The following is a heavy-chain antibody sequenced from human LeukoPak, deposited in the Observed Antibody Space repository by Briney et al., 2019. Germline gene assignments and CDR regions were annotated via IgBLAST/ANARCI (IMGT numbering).Heavy chain of an antibody. D-gene: IGHD5-12*01. CDR3: ARNSGYDYLDY. J-gene: IGHJ4*02. CDR1: GYTFTSYY. Sequence: ASVKVSCKASGYTFTSYYMHWVRQAPGQGLEWMGIINPSGGSTSYAQKFQGRVTMTRDMSTSTVYMELSSPRSEDTAVYYCARNSGYDYLDYWGQGTLVTVSS. CDR2: INPSGGST. V-gene: IGHV1-46*01.